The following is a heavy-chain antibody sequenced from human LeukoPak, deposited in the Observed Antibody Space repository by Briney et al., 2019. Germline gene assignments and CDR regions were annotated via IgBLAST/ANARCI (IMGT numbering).Heavy chain of an antibody. V-gene: IGHV3-23*01. D-gene: IGHD3-10*01. CDR1: GFTFSSYA. CDR2: ISGSGGST. J-gene: IGHJ4*02. Sequence: PGGSLRLSCAASGFTFSSYAMSWVRQAPGKGLEWVSAISGSGGSTYYADSVKGRFTISRDNSKNTLYLQMNSLRAEDTAVYYCAKDHSPVRAQNSFDYWGQGTLVTVSS. CDR3: AKDHSPVRAQNSFDY.